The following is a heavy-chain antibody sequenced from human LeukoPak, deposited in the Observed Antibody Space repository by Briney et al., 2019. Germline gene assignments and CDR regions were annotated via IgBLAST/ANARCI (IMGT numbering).Heavy chain of an antibody. V-gene: IGHV3-74*01. CDR1: GFTFSSYW. J-gene: IGHJ4*02. Sequence: PGGSLRLSCAASGFTFSSYWMHWVRQAPGKGLVWVSHLNRDGSSTTYADSVKGRFTISRDNAKNTLYLQMNSLRAEDTAVYYCARSEYSFDYWGQGSLVTVSS. CDR2: LNRDGSST. CDR3: ARSEYSFDY. D-gene: IGHD6-6*01.